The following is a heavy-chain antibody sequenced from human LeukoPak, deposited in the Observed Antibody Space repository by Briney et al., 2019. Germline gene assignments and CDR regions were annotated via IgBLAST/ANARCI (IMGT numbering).Heavy chain of an antibody. CDR3: AREKDYGAYIDF. D-gene: IGHD4-17*01. CDR1: GFTFNEYA. CDR2: VSSDGINK. V-gene: IGHV3-30-3*01. J-gene: IGHJ4*02. Sequence: GRSLSLSCAASGFTFNEYAIHWVRQAPGKGLEWVAVVSSDGINKYYADSVKGRFTISRDNSKNTLYLQMNSLRPEDTAVYYCAREKDYGAYIDFWGQGTLSPSLQ.